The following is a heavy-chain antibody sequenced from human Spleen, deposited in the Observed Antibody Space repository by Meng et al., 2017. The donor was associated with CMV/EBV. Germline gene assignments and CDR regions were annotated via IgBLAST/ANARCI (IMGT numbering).Heavy chain of an antibody. J-gene: IGHJ4*02. Sequence: GESLKISCKGSGYTFSNYWIGWVRQMPGKGLEWMGIIYGDDSDTRYSPSFRGQVTFSADKSITTAYLQWSSLKASDTAMYYCARLSDYGFDYWGQGTLVTVSS. CDR1: GYTFSNYW. V-gene: IGHV5-51*01. CDR2: IYGDDSDT. CDR3: ARLSDYGFDY. D-gene: IGHD4-17*01.